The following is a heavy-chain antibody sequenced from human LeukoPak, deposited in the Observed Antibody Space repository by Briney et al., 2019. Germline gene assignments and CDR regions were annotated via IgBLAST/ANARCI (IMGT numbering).Heavy chain of an antibody. D-gene: IGHD1-26*01. V-gene: IGHV4-59*08. CDR3: ARVWTDSGSYYDDRGAFDY. CDR2: IYYSGST. CDR1: GGSISSYY. J-gene: IGHJ4*02. Sequence: SETLSLTCTVSGGSISSYYWSWNRQPPGKGLEWIGYIYYSGSTNYNPSLKSRVTISVDTSKNQFSLKLSSVTAADTALYYCARVWTDSGSYYDDRGAFDYWGQGTLVTVSS.